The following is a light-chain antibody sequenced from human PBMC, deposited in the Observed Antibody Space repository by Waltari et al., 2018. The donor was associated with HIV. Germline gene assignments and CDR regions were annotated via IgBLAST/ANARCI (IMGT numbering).Light chain of an antibody. CDR1: QSLLHTDGITY. V-gene: IGKV2-24*01. CDR2: RSS. J-gene: IGKJ4*01. Sequence: DIVMTQTPLSSAVTLGQPASISCRSSQSLLHTDGITYLNWLHQRPGQPPRLLIYRSSNRSSGVPDRFSGSGAGTYFTLKISRVEAEDVGIYYCMQGTQFPLSVGGGTKVEIK. CDR3: MQGTQFPLS.